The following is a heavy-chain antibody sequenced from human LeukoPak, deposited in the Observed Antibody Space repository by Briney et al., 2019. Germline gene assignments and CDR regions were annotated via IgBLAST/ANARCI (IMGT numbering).Heavy chain of an antibody. Sequence: SETLSLTCAVSGGSISSNNWWSWVRQPPGKGLEWIGEIYHSGCTNYNPSLKSRVTISVDKSKNQFSLKLSSVTAADTAVYYCARKTYSSGHFDIWGQGTMVTVSS. V-gene: IGHV4-4*02. CDR3: ARKTYSSGHFDI. D-gene: IGHD3-22*01. J-gene: IGHJ3*02. CDR1: GGSISSNNW. CDR2: IYHSGCT.